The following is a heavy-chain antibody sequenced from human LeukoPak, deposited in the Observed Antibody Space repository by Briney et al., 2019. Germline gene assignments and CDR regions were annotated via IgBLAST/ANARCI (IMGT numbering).Heavy chain of an antibody. CDR3: ARDSRSCRSSDCRGDAFDI. D-gene: IGHD6-25*01. J-gene: IGHJ3*02. V-gene: IGHV3-7*01. CDR1: GFTLSGYW. CDR2: IKEAGGKK. Sequence: GGSLRLSCGASGFTLSGYWMTWVRQAPGKGLEWVANIKEAGGKKYYAESVRGGFTISRDSADNSLYLKMNSLRAEDLAVYYGARDSRSCRSSDCRGDAFDIWGQGTMVTVSS.